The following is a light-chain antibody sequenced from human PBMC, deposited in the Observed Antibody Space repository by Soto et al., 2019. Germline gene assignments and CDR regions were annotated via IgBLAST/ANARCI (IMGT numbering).Light chain of an antibody. CDR2: EGT. CDR1: NNL. Sequence: QSVLTQPASVSGSPGQSITISCTGTNNLVSWYQQHPGKAPKVVVYEGTKRPSGVSNRFSGSNSGGTASLTISGLQAKDEASYFCCAYTARTTLSWVFGGGTKVTVL. CDR3: CAYTARTTLSWV. J-gene: IGLJ3*02. V-gene: IGLV2-14*02.